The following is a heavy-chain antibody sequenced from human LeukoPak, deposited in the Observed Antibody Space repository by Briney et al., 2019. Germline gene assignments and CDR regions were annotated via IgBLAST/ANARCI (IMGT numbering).Heavy chain of an antibody. CDR1: GFTFSNYY. CDR2: ITISGRTA. V-gene: IGHV3-23*01. CDR3: AKRDCDTNGCPYYFDY. D-gene: IGHD2-8*01. Sequence: PGGFLRLSCLASGFTFSNYYRSWIRQAPGKGLEWVSGITISGRTAYYADSVKGRFTISRDNFKNTLYLQMNSLRAEDTAVYYCAKRDCDTNGCPYYFDYWGQGTLVTVSS. J-gene: IGHJ4*02.